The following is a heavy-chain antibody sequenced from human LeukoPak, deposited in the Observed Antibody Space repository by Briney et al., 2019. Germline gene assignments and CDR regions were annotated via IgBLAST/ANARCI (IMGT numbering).Heavy chain of an antibody. D-gene: IGHD3-3*01. CDR3: ARGTYDFWSDPDAFDI. CDR2: ISAYNGNT. Sequence: ASVKVSCKASGYTFTSYGISWVRQAPGQGLKWMGWISAYNGNTNYAQKLQGRVTMTTDTSTSTAYMELRSLRSDDTAVYYCARGTYDFWSDPDAFDIWGQGTMVTVSS. V-gene: IGHV1-18*01. CDR1: GYTFTSYG. J-gene: IGHJ3*02.